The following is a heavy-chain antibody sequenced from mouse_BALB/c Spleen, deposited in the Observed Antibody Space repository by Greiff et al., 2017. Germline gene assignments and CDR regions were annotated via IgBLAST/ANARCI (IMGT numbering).Heavy chain of an antibody. J-gene: IGHJ1*01. V-gene: IGHV1-69*01. Sequence: VQLQQPGAELVMPGASVKMSCKASGYTFTDYWMHWVKQRPGQGLEWIGAIDTSDSYTSYNQKFKGKATLTVDESSSTAYMQLSSLTSEDSAVYYCARNYWYFDGWGAGTTVTVSS. CDR2: IDTSDSYT. CDR3: ARNYWYFDG. CDR1: GYTFTDYW.